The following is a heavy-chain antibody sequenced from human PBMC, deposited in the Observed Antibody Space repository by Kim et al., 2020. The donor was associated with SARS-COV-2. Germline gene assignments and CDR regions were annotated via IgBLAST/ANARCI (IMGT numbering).Heavy chain of an antibody. D-gene: IGHD3-22*01. J-gene: IGHJ4*02. Sequence: SRVTISVATSKNQFSLKLSSVTAADTAVYYCARSLDAYYYDSSGYSPFDYWGQGTLVTVSS. CDR3: ARSLDAYYYDSSGYSPFDY. V-gene: IGHV4-31*02.